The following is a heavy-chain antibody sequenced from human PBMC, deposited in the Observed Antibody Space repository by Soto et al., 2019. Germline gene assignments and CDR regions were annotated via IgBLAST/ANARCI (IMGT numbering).Heavy chain of an antibody. CDR3: AKGKLFVGATIFGMVV. Sequence: GGSLRLSCAASGFTFSSYAMTWVRQAPGKGLEWVSGISGSGGSTNYADSERGRFTISRDNSKNTLYLQLNSLRAEDTAVYYCAKGKLFVGATIFGMVVWGQGTTVSVSS. D-gene: IGHD1-26*01. CDR2: ISGSGGST. CDR1: GFTFSSYA. V-gene: IGHV3-23*01. J-gene: IGHJ6*02.